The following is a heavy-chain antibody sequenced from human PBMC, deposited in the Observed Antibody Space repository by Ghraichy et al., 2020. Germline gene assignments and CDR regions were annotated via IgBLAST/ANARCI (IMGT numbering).Heavy chain of an antibody. CDR2: FYSSGTT. CDR1: GGSISSYY. D-gene: IGHD3-3*01. V-gene: IGHV4-4*07. Sequence: SETLSLTCTVSGGSISSYYWSWIRQPAGKGLEWIGRFYSSGTTNYNPSLKSRVTMSVDTSKNQFSLKLSSVTAADTAVYFCARVRGTNYDFRSGFSDAFDIWGQGTMVTVSS. CDR3: ARVRGTNYDFRSGFSDAFDI. J-gene: IGHJ3*02.